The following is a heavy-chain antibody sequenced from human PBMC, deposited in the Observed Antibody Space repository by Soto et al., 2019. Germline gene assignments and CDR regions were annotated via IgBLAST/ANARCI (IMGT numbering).Heavy chain of an antibody. V-gene: IGHV4-31*03. CDR1: GGSISSSGSY. J-gene: IGHJ4*02. CDR2: ISYSGST. Sequence: HVQLQESGPGLVKPSQTLSLTCTVSGGSISSSGSYWTWIRQHPGKGLEWIGYISYSGSTVYNPSLESRVTISVDTSKNQFSLNLSSVTAADTAVYYCARAAANIDYWGQGTLVTVSS. CDR3: ARAAANIDY. D-gene: IGHD2-2*01.